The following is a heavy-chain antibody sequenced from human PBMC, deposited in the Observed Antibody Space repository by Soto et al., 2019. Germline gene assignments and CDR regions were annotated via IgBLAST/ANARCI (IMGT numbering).Heavy chain of an antibody. CDR2: INPSGGST. V-gene: IGHV1-46*01. CDR1: GYTFTSYY. Sequence: ASVKVSCKASGYTFTSYYMHRVRQAPGQGLEWMGIINPSGGSTSYAQKFQGRVTMTRDTSTSTVYMELSSLRSEDTAVYYCARGVFRTTVAANYWLDRWGQGPQVTVAS. D-gene: IGHD2-15*01. J-gene: IGHJ5*02. CDR3: ARGVFRTTVAANYWLDR.